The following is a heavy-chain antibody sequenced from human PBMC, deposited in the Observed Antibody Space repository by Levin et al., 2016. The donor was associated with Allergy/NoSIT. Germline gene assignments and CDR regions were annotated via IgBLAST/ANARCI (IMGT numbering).Heavy chain of an antibody. J-gene: IGHJ4*02. CDR2: ISGSGAGS. D-gene: IGHD3-3*01. V-gene: IGHV3-23*01. CDR3: ARNLLSGYASWSLDY. CDR1: GFTFRNYA. Sequence: GESLKISCAASGFTFRNYAMTWVRQAPGQGLEWVSGISGSGAGSFYGSSVEGRFTISRDNSRNTLYLQLNSLRADDTAIYYCARNLLSGYASWSLDYWGQGTLVTVSS.